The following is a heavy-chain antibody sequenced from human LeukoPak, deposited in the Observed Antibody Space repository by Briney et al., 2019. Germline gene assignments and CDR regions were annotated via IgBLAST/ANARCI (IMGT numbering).Heavy chain of an antibody. J-gene: IGHJ4*02. V-gene: IGHV3-23*01. CDR1: GFTFSRYA. CDR3: AKGQYGSGTVYFDY. CDR2: VSVSGGST. Sequence: GGSLRLSCAASGFTFSRYALNWARQAPGKGLEWVSTVSVSGGSTYYADSVKGWFTISRDNSENTLYLQMNSLRAEDTAVYYCAKGQYGSGTVYFDYWGQGTLVTVSS. D-gene: IGHD3-10*01.